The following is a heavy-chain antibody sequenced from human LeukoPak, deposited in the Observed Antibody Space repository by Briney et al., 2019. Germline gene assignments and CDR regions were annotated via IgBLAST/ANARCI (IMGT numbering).Heavy chain of an antibody. J-gene: IGHJ4*02. V-gene: IGHV3-23*01. D-gene: IGHD3-9*01. CDR2: ISGSGANT. CDR1: KFTFSTSA. Sequence: PGGSLRLSCAASKFTFSTSAMSWVRQAPGKGLEWVSAISGSGANTYYVDSVKGRFTISRDNSKNTLYLETSSLRSDDTAVYYCAKESQTYYDIMTGYPNYYFDYWGQGTLVTVSS. CDR3: AKESQTYYDIMTGYPNYYFDY.